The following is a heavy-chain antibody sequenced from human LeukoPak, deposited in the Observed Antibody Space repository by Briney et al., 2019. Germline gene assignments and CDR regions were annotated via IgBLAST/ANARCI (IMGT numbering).Heavy chain of an antibody. J-gene: IGHJ4*02. CDR3: ARDPAWGAIDY. Sequence: GGPLRLPCAVSGFSIRSSWMSWVRQTPGKGLEWVADMNEDGSGTYYVDSVKGRFTVSRDNAKNSLYLQMSSLRAEDTAVYYCARDPAWGAIDYWGQGTLVTVSS. CDR1: GFSIRSSW. CDR2: MNEDGSGT. D-gene: IGHD7-27*01. V-gene: IGHV3-7*01.